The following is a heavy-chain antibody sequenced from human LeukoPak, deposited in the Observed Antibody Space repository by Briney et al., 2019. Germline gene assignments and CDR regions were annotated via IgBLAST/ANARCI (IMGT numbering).Heavy chain of an antibody. V-gene: IGHV4-59*01. Sequence: SETLSLTCTVSGGSISDYSWSWIRQPPGKGLEWIGNIYYSGSANHNPSLKSRVTISRDTSKNQFSLKLTSVTTADTAVYYCARDTNLDQYFDYWGQGILVTVSS. CDR1: GGSISDYS. J-gene: IGHJ4*02. CDR2: IYYSGSA. D-gene: IGHD1-14*01. CDR3: ARDTNLDQYFDY.